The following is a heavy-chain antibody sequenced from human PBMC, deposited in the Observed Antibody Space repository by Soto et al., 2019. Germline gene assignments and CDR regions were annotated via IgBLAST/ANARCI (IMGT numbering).Heavy chain of an antibody. CDR1: GYTFSGYY. V-gene: IGHV1-2*02. Sequence: QVQLVQSGAEVKKPGASVKVSCKASGYTFSGYYMYWVRQAPGQGLEWMGWINPNTGGTNYGQKFQGRVTMTRETSISTAYMELSRLRSDDTAVYYCARDGEWLQRYYYYYNGMDVWGQGTTVTVSS. J-gene: IGHJ6*02. CDR3: ARDGEWLQRYYYYYNGMDV. CDR2: INPNTGGT. D-gene: IGHD5-12*01.